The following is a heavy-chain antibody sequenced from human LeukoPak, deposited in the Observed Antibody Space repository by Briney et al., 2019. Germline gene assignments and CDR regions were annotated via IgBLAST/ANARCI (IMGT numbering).Heavy chain of an antibody. CDR3: ARPHCSSTDCTPPEWFDH. CDR2: MNPNSGNT. J-gene: IGHJ5*02. D-gene: IGHD2-2*01. V-gene: IGHV1-8*01. Sequence: ASVRVSCKTSGYTFTNYDINWVRQATGQGLDLMGWMNPNSGNTDYAQKFQGRGTMTRNTSISTDYMELSSLRSEDTAVYYCARPHCSSTDCTPPEWFDHWGQGTLVTVSS. CDR1: GYTFTNYD.